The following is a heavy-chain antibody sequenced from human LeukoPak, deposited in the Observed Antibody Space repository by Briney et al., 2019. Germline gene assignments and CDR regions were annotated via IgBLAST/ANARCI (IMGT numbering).Heavy chain of an antibody. CDR3: VRDLVATIDHYYYGMDV. J-gene: IGHJ6*02. V-gene: IGHV4-61*01. Sequence: SETLSLTCIVSGGSVSSGSYYWSWIRQPPGKGLEWIRYIYNSVGLNYSPSLKSRVTISVDTSKNQLSLKLSSVTAADTAVYFCVRDLVATIDHYYYGMDVWGQGTTVTVSS. CDR1: GGSVSSGSYY. D-gene: IGHD5-12*01. CDR2: IYNSVGL.